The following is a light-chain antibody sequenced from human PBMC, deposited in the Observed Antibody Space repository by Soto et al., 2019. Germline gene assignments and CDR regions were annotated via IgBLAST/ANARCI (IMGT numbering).Light chain of an antibody. J-gene: IGKJ1*01. V-gene: IGKV3-15*01. Sequence: EVVMTQSPATLSVSPGERATLSCRASQSVFDNLAWYQQKPGQAPGLLIYGASTRATGIPARFSGSGSGTEFTLPISSLQSEDFAVYYCQQYNDWPRTFGQGTKVEIK. CDR1: QSVFDN. CDR3: QQYNDWPRT. CDR2: GAS.